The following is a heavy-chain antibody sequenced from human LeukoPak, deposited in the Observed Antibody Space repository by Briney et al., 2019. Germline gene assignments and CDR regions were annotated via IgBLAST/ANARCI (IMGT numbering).Heavy chain of an antibody. CDR2: MNPNSGNT. Sequence: GASVKVSCKASGYTFTNYDINWVRQATGQGLEWMGWMNPNSGNTGYAQQFQGRVSITRNTSISTAYMELSSLRSEDTAVYYCARRLAARREGNWFDPWGQGTLVTVSS. V-gene: IGHV1-8*03. CDR1: GYTFTNYD. CDR3: ARRLAARREGNWFDP. J-gene: IGHJ5*02. D-gene: IGHD6-6*01.